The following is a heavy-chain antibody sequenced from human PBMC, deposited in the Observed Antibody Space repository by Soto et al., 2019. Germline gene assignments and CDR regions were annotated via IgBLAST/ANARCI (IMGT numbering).Heavy chain of an antibody. CDR2: ISDTGAST. V-gene: IGHV3-23*01. Sequence: GSLRLSCEGSGFRFDDYVMHWVRQAPGKGLEWVASISDTGASTWYAESVRGRLSISRDNSKNTLYLQMNSLRGEDTAVYYCAKGRGSGWAWYFDNWGQGTLVTVSS. CDR1: GFRFDDYV. D-gene: IGHD6-19*01. CDR3: AKGRGSGWAWYFDN. J-gene: IGHJ4*02.